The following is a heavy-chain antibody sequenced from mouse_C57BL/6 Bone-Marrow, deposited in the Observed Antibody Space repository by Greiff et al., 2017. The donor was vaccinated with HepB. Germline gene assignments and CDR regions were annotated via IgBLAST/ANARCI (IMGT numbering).Heavy chain of an antibody. D-gene: IGHD2-2*01. CDR1: GFTFSSYG. CDR2: ISSGGSYT. CDR3: ARPIYYGYDGFAY. V-gene: IGHV5-6*01. Sequence: VQLKESGGDLVKPGGSLKLSCAASGFTFSSYGMSWVRQTPDKRLEWVATISSGGSYTYYPDSVKGRFTISRDNAKNTLYLQMSSLKSEDTAMYYCARPIYYGYDGFAYWGQGTLVTVSA. J-gene: IGHJ3*01.